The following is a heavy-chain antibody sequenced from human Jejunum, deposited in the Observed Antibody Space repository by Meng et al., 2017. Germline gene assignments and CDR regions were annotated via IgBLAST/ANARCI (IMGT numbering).Heavy chain of an antibody. CDR2: IYHSGST. J-gene: IGHJ4*02. CDR3: ARGGYYSFDY. Sequence: QVQLQEPGPEPVEPSETLSRPCAASGGSISSVYWWTWVRQSPGKGLEWIGEIYHSGSTNYNPSLKSRVTISVDKSKNQFSLKLTSVTAADTAVYYCARGGYYSFDYWGQGTLAPSPQ. D-gene: IGHD5-18*01. V-gene: IGHV4-4*02. CDR1: GGSISSVYW.